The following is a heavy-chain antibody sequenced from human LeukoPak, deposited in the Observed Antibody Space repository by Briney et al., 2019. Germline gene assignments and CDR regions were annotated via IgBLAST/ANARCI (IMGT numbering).Heavy chain of an antibody. Sequence: GGSLRLSCAASGFTFSSYWMSWVRQAPGKGLEWVANIKQDGSEKYYVDSVKGRFTISRDNAKNPLFLQMNSLRVEDTAMYYCARDLPSSGYWYRDAFDIWGQGTMVTVSS. D-gene: IGHD3-22*01. V-gene: IGHV3-7*01. CDR1: GFTFSSYW. CDR3: ARDLPSSGYWYRDAFDI. J-gene: IGHJ3*02. CDR2: IKQDGSEK.